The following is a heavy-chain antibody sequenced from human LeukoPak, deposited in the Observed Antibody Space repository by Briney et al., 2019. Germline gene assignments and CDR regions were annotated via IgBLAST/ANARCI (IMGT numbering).Heavy chain of an antibody. CDR3: ARGLIAAAATLFDY. Sequence: PSETLSLTCTVSGGSISSYYWSWIRQPPGKGLEWIGEINHSGSTNYNPSLKSRVTISVDTSKNQFSLKLSSVTAADTAVYYCARGLIAAAATLFDYWGQGTLVTVSS. CDR1: GGSISSYY. CDR2: INHSGST. D-gene: IGHD6-13*01. V-gene: IGHV4-34*01. J-gene: IGHJ4*02.